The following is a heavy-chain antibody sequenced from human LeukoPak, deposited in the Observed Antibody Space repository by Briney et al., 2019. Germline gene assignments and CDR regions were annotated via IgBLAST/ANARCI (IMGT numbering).Heavy chain of an antibody. CDR2: FDPESGET. J-gene: IGHJ4*02. V-gene: IGHV1-24*01. D-gene: IGHD3-22*01. CDR1: AYSLTELS. CDR3: ARGRGYYDSSGYRTFDY. Sequence: PSASVKVSCKVSAYSLTELSMHWVRQAPGKGLEWLGKFDPESGETVDAQKFQGRVTLTEDTSTDTAYMELSSLRSEDTAVYYCARGRGYYDSSGYRTFDYWGQGTLVTVSS.